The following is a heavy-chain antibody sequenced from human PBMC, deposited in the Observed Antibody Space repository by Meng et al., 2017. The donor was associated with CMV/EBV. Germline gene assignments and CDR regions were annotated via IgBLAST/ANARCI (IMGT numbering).Heavy chain of an antibody. CDR1: GFTFDDYG. V-gene: IGHV3-30*03. CDR2: ISYDGSNK. D-gene: IGHD1-26*01. J-gene: IGHJ4*02. Sequence: GGSLRLSCAASGFTFDDYGMSWVRQAPGKGLEWVAVISYDGSNKYYADSVKGRFTISRDNSKNTLYLQMNSLRAEDTAVYYCARESFGSHFDYWGQGTLVTVSS. CDR3: ARESFGSHFDY.